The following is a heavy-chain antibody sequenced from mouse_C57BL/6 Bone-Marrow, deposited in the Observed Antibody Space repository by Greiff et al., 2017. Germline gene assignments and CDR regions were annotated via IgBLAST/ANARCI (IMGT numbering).Heavy chain of an antibody. CDR1: GFTFSDFY. D-gene: IGHD2-4*01. Sequence: EVKLMESGGGLVQSGRSLRLSCATSGFTFSDFYMEWVRQAPGKGLEWIAASRNKANDYTTEYSASVKGRFIVSRDTSQSILYLQMNALRAEDTAIYYCARDANYDYDGYFDVWGTGTTVTVSS. CDR3: ARDANYDYDGYFDV. CDR2: SRNKANDYTT. J-gene: IGHJ1*03. V-gene: IGHV7-1*01.